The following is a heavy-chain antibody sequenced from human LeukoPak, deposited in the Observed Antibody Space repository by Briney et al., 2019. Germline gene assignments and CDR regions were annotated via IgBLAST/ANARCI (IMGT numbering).Heavy chain of an antibody. CDR2: INPNSGGT. CDR3: ARGLGYCSGGSCYYMDV. Sequence: ASVKVSCKAAGYTFTGYYMHWVRQAPGQGLEWMGRINPNSGGTNYAQKFQGRVTMTRDTSISTAYMELSRLRSDDTAVYYCARGLGYCSGGSCYYMDVWGKGTTVTVSS. D-gene: IGHD2-15*01. V-gene: IGHV1-2*06. CDR1: GYTFTGYY. J-gene: IGHJ6*03.